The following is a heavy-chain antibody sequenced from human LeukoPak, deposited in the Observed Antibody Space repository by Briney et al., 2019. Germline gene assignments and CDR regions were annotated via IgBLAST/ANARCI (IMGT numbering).Heavy chain of an antibody. Sequence: PGGSLRLSCAASGFTSSTYAMSWVSQAPEEWMEWVSSISGSGGNTYYADSVKGRSTISRDNSKNTLYLQMNSLRAEDTAVYYCAKANYNSFYFDYWGQGTLVTVSS. J-gene: IGHJ4*02. V-gene: IGHV3-23*01. CDR3: AKANYNSFYFDY. D-gene: IGHD5-24*01. CDR2: ISGSGGNT. CDR1: GFTSSTYA.